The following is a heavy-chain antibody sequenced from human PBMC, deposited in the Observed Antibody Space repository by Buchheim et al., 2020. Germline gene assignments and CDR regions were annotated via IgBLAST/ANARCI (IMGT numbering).Heavy chain of an antibody. CDR2: ISGSGGST. J-gene: IGHJ4*02. CDR3: AKALGTTGTTTLDY. CDR1: GLTFSSCW. Sequence: EVQLVESGGDLVQPGGSLRLSCAASGLTFSSCWMNWVRQAPGKGLEWVSTISGSGGSTYYADSVKGRFTISRDNSKNTLYLQMNSLRAEDTAVYYCAKALGTTGTTTLDYWGQGTL. V-gene: IGHV3-23*04. D-gene: IGHD1-1*01.